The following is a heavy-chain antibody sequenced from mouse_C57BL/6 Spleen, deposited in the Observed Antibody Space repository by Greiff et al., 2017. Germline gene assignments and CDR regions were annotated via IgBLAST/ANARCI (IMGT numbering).Heavy chain of an antibody. CDR1: GFTFSSYG. D-gene: IGHD2-12*01. V-gene: IGHV5-6*01. Sequence: EVKLVESGGDLVKPGGSLKLSCAASGFTFSSYGMSWVRQTPDKRLEWVATISSGGSYTYYPDSVKGRFTISRDNAKNTLYLQMSSLKSEDTAMYYCARQGALYDPYWYFDVWGTGTTVTVSS. CDR2: ISSGGSYT. J-gene: IGHJ1*03. CDR3: ARQGALYDPYWYFDV.